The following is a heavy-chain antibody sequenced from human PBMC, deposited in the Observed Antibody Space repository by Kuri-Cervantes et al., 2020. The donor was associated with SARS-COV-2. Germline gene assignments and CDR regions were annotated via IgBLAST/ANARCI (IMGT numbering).Heavy chain of an antibody. D-gene: IGHD3-9*01. V-gene: IGHV4-30-4*08. CDR2: THNSGFT. Sequence: SETLSLTCTVSGGSISSGDYYWIWIRQPPGKGLGWIGFTHNSGFTYYNPSLKSRVTISVDTSNNQFSLHLNSVTAADTAVYHCARAYGFLRYIYYMDVWGKGTTVTVSS. J-gene: IGHJ6*03. CDR3: ARAYGFLRYIYYMDV. CDR1: GGSISSGDYY.